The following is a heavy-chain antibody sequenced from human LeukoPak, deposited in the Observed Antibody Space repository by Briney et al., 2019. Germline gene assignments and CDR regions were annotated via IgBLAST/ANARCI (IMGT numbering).Heavy chain of an antibody. J-gene: IGHJ4*02. CDR2: VHLDGRT. V-gene: IGHV4-4*02. CDR3: AREGDFCRPLDY. Sequence: PSETLSLTCDVSGGSVTSTTSWTWFRQPPGKGLEGFGAVHLDGRTNYNQSLKSRLIMSVDLPQRHNSMWLTSVSDPTTPVSYCAREGDFCRPLDYSGQGTLVTVSS. D-gene: IGHD3-3*01. CDR1: GGSVTSTTS.